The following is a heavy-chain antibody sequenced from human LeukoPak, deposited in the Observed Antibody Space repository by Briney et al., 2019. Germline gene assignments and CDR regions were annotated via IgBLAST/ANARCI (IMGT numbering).Heavy chain of an antibody. CDR2: IKQDGSEK. CDR1: GFHFNTYA. Sequence: GGSLRLSCAASGFHFNTYAMSWVRQAPGKGLEWVANIKQDGSEKYYVDSVRGRFTISRDNAKNSLYLQMNSLRAEDTAVYYCAREDYGSGFPFDYWGQGTLVTVSS. V-gene: IGHV3-7*01. CDR3: AREDYGSGFPFDY. J-gene: IGHJ4*02. D-gene: IGHD6-19*01.